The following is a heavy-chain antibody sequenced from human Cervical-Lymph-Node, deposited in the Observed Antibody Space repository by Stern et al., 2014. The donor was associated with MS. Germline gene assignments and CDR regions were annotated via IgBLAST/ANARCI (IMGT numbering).Heavy chain of an antibody. CDR1: GFTFSSSG. V-gene: IGHV3-33*01. Sequence: VQLLESGGGVVQPGRSLRLSCAASGFTFSSSGMHWVRQAPGKGLEWLAIIWYDGSNRYYADSVKGRFTISRHNSKNTLYLQMNSLRAEDTAVYYCAREGGNTAEYFQHWGQGTLVTVSS. D-gene: IGHD4-23*01. CDR3: AREGGNTAEYFQH. CDR2: IWYDGSNR. J-gene: IGHJ1*01.